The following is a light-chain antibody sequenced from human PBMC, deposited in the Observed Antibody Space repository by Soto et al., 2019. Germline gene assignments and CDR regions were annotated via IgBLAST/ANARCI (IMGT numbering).Light chain of an antibody. Sequence: EIVLTQSPGTLSLSPGETATLSCRASQTIGRAYLAWYQQKPGQAPRLLIFGSSSRATGIPDRFSGRGSGADFTLTISRLEPEDFAVYYCQQYASSPLRTFGGGTKVDIK. V-gene: IGKV3-20*01. CDR1: QTIGRAY. CDR2: GSS. J-gene: IGKJ4*01. CDR3: QQYASSPLRT.